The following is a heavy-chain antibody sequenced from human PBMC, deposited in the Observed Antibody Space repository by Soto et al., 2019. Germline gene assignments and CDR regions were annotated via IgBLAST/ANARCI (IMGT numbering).Heavy chain of an antibody. D-gene: IGHD1-7*01. Sequence: QVQLVQSGAEVRKPGSSVKVSCKASGGTFSNYAISWVRQAPGQGLEWMGGIIPIFGTANYTQKFQGRVTITADESTNSAYMELSSLRSDDTAVYYCARGILYNWTYGGGFDPWGQGTLVTVSS. J-gene: IGHJ5*02. CDR1: GGTFSNYA. CDR2: IIPIFGTA. V-gene: IGHV1-69*12. CDR3: ARGILYNWTYGGGFDP.